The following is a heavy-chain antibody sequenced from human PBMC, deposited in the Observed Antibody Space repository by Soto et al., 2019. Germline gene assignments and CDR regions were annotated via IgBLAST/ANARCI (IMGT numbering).Heavy chain of an antibody. CDR1: GGSISSSSYY. D-gene: IGHD6-19*01. J-gene: IGHJ4*02. CDR3: ARKCIGVAGIKSWFHY. V-gene: IGHV4-39*01. CDR2: IYYSGIT. Sequence: QLQLQESGPGLVQPSETLSLTCTVSGGSISSSSYYWGWIRQPPGKGLEWIGTIYYSGITYYNPSLKCRVTLSYHNSQNQLSLKLITVTAADTAVYYCARKCIGVAGIKSWFHYWGQGTLETDTS.